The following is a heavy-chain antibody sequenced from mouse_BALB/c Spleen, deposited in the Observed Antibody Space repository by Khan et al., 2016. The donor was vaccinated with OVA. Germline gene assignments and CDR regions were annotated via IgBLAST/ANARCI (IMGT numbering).Heavy chain of an antibody. CDR3: VSVTAYYGDYEAMDY. Sequence: VKLLESGPGLVAPSQSLSITCTVSGSSLVNYGVNWVRQSPGRGLEWLGVIWTGGRTNCNSALMSRLSMSKDNSKCQVFLKMNSLQTDDTTMDYCVSVTAYYGDYEAMDYWGQGTSVTVSS. CDR2: IWTGGRT. CDR1: GSSLVNYG. V-gene: IGHV2-9*02. J-gene: IGHJ4*01. D-gene: IGHD2-13*01.